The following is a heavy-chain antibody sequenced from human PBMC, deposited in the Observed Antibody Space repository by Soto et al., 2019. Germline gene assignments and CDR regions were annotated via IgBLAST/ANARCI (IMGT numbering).Heavy chain of an antibody. J-gene: IGHJ3*02. D-gene: IGHD3-22*01. V-gene: IGHV3-7*01. CDR2: IKQDGSEK. CDR1: GFTFSSYW. CDR3: ERDYYDSSGYYSVDI. Sequence: GGSLRLSCAASGFTFSSYWMSWVRQAPGKGLEWVANIKQDGSEKYYVDSVKGRFTISRDNAKNSLYLQMNSLRAEDTAVYYCERDYYDSSGYYSVDIWGQGTMVTVSS.